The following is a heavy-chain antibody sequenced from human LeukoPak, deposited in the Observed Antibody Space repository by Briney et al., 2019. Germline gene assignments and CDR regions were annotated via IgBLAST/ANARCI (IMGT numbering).Heavy chain of an antibody. V-gene: IGHV3-48*04. CDR1: GFTFSSYS. CDR2: ISSSSTI. CDR3: AREGYSSSWSRGFDY. Sequence: GGSLRLSCAASGFTFSSYSMNWVRQAPGKGLEWVSYISSSSTIYYADSVKGRFIISRDNAKNSLFLQMNSLRAEDTAVYYCAREGYSSSWSRGFDYWAQGTLVTVSS. J-gene: IGHJ4*02. D-gene: IGHD6-13*01.